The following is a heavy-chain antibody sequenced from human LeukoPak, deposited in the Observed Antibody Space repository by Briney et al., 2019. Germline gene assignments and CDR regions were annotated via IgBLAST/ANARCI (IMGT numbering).Heavy chain of an antibody. V-gene: IGHV4-30-4*01. CDR3: ARDQNKYDSSGYYYYQYGMDV. D-gene: IGHD3-22*01. Sequence: SQTLALTCTVAGGSIGSGAYYWTWIRQPPGKGLEWIGYIYYSGNTHYNPSLKIRVSISVDRAENQFSLNLSSVTAADTAVYYCARDQNKYDSSGYYYYQYGMDVWGQGTTVTVSS. J-gene: IGHJ6*02. CDR2: IYYSGNT. CDR1: GGSIGSGAYY.